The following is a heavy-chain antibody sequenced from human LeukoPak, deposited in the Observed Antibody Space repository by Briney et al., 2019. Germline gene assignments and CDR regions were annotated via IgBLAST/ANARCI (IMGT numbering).Heavy chain of an antibody. CDR3: ARVVVHGHSDY. J-gene: IGHJ4*02. CDR2: IYYTGST. D-gene: IGHD2-2*01. Sequence: SSETLSLTCTVSGGSISSYYWSWIRQPPGKGLDWIGYIYYTGSTKYNPSLKSRVTISVDTSKNQFSLELSSVTAADTAVYYCARVVVHGHSDYWGQGTLVTVSP. CDR1: GGSISSYY. V-gene: IGHV4-59*01.